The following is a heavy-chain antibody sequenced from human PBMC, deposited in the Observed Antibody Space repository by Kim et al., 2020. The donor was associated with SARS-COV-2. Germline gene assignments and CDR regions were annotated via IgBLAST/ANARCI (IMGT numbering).Heavy chain of an antibody. CDR3: AREDWNFSYGMDV. CDR2: IWYDGSNK. J-gene: IGHJ6*01. V-gene: IGHV3-33*08. Sequence: GGSLRLSCAASGFTFSSYGMHWVRQAPGKGLEWVAVIWYDGSNKYYADSVKGRFTISRDNSKNTLYLQMNSLRAEDTAVYYCAREDWNFSYGMDVWGQGTTVTVSS. CDR1: GFTFSSYG. D-gene: IGHD1-1*01.